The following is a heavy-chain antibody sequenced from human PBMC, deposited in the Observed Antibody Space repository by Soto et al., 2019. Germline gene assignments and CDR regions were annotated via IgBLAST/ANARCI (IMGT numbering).Heavy chain of an antibody. V-gene: IGHV4-59*08. J-gene: IGHJ5*02. CDR2: IYYSGST. D-gene: IGHD3-16*01. Sequence: QVHLQESGPGLVKPSETLSLTCTVSGGSINSYYWRWIRQPPGKGLEWIGYIYYSGSTNYNPSLKSRVTISLDMSKNQFSLKLSSVTAADTAVYYCARRIGYDGDPWGQGTLVIVSS. CDR3: ARRIGYDGDP. CDR1: GGSINSYY.